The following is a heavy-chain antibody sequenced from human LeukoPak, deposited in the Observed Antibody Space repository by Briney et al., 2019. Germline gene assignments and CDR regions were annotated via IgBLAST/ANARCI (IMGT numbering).Heavy chain of an antibody. Sequence: PGGSLRLSCAASGFTFRSYWMSWVRQAPGKGLVWVANIKEDGSEKYYVDSVKGRFTISRDNAKNSLYLQMNSLRAEDTAVYYCANGDYVSFGNYWGQGTLVTVS. CDR2: IKEDGSEK. J-gene: IGHJ4*02. CDR1: GFTFRSYW. CDR3: ANGDYVSFGNY. D-gene: IGHD4-17*01. V-gene: IGHV3-7*01.